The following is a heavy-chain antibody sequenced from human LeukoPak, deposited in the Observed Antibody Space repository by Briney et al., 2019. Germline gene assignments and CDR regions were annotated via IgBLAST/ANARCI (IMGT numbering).Heavy chain of an antibody. CDR2: INPNSGGT. CDR1: GYTFTVYY. Sequence: ASVKVSCKASGYTFTVYYMHWVRQAPGQGLEWMGWINPNSGGTNYAQKFQGWVTMTRDTSISTAYMELSRLRSDDTAVYYCARGERYFDWLLDYWGQGTLVTVSS. V-gene: IGHV1-2*04. D-gene: IGHD3-9*01. J-gene: IGHJ4*02. CDR3: ARGERYFDWLLDY.